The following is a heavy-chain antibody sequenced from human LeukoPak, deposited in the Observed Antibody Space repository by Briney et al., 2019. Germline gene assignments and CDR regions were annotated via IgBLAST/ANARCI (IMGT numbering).Heavy chain of an antibody. V-gene: IGHV4-39*07. D-gene: IGHD5-18*01. J-gene: IGHJ2*01. CDR3: ACDTAMERGQFWYFDL. CDR2: IYYSGST. Sequence: SETLSLTCTVSGGSISSSSYYWGWIRQPPGKGLEWIGSIYYSGSTYYNPSLKSRVTISVDTSKNQVSLKLSSVTAADTAVYYCACDTAMERGQFWYFDLWGRGTLVTVSS. CDR1: GGSISSSSYY.